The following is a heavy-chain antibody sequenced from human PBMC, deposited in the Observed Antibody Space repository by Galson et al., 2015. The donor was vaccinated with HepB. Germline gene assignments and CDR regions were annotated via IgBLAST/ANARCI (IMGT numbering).Heavy chain of an antibody. CDR2: IWYDGSNK. Sequence: SLRLSCAASGFTFSSYGMHWVRQAPGKGLEWVAVIWYDGSNKYYADSVKGRFTISRDNSKNTLYLQMNSLRAEDTAVYYCATGRDGYNYYFDYWGQGTLVTVSS. V-gene: IGHV3-33*01. CDR1: GFTFSSYG. CDR3: ATGRDGYNYYFDY. J-gene: IGHJ4*02. D-gene: IGHD5-24*01.